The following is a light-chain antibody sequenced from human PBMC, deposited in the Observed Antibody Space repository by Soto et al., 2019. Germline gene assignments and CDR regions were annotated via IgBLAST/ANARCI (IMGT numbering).Light chain of an antibody. J-gene: IGKJ2*01. Sequence: DIQMTQSPSSLSASVGDRVSISCRTSQNIDRYLNWYQQKPGKAPQVLISGAASLQSGVPSRFSGSGSGTEFTLSINSLQPEDFATYFCQQSYSAPYTFGQGTRLEI. V-gene: IGKV1-39*01. CDR1: QNIDRY. CDR2: GAA. CDR3: QQSYSAPYT.